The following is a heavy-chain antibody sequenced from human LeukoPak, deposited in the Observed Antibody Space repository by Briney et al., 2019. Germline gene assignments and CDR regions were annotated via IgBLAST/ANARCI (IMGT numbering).Heavy chain of an antibody. Sequence: SETLSLTCTVSGGSISSYYWSWIRQPPGKGLEWIGYIYYSGSTNYNPSLKSRVTISVDTSKNQFSLKLSSVTAADTAVYYCATLIAAPGSADYWGQRTLVTVSS. D-gene: IGHD6-13*01. J-gene: IGHJ4*02. CDR3: ATLIAAPGSADY. CDR1: GGSISSYY. V-gene: IGHV4-59*08. CDR2: IYYSGST.